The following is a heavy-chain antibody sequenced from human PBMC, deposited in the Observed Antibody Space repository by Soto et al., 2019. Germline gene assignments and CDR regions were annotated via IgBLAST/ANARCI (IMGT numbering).Heavy chain of an antibody. CDR2: IKQEGSEK. CDR1: GFTLSNYW. J-gene: IGHJ6*03. D-gene: IGHD3-3*01. CDR3: ARDQGAYDLWIRKGYFYYTDV. V-gene: IGHV3-7*01. Sequence: EVQLVESEGGLVQPGGPLRLSCAASGFTLSNYWMSWVRQAPGKGLEWVASIKQEGSEKDYVDSVRGRFTISRDNAKKSLYLQMNNLRAEDTAVYYCARDQGAYDLWIRKGYFYYTDVWVKGTTVTVSS.